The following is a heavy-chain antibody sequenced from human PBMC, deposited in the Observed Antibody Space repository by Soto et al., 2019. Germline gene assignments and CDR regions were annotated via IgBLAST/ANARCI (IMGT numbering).Heavy chain of an antibody. D-gene: IGHD1-26*01. CDR1: SGSISGSY. CDR2: IYYTGST. J-gene: IGHJ4*02. V-gene: IGHV4-59*08. CDR3: ARHATCGTYPLDY. Sequence: QVQLQESGPGLVKPSETLSLTCTVSSGSISGSYWAWIRQPPGKGLEYIGHIYYTGSTNYSPSLQCRVTMSLDTSKNQFSLKLTSVTAADTSVYYCARHATCGTYPLDYWGQGTLVTVSS.